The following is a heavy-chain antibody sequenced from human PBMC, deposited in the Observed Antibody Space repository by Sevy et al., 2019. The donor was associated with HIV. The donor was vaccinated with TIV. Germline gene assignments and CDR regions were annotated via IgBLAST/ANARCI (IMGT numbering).Heavy chain of an antibody. D-gene: IGHD6-13*01. CDR1: GFTFSGSA. CDR2: IRSKGNSYAT. V-gene: IGHV3-73*01. Sequence: GGSLRLSCAASGFTFSGSAMQWVRQASGKGLEWVGRIRSKGNSYATAYAASVKGRFTISRDDSKNTVYLQMNSLKTEETAVYYCTRGGARDSSSWYDYLDYWGQGTLVTVSS. CDR3: TRGGARDSSSWYDYLDY. J-gene: IGHJ4*02.